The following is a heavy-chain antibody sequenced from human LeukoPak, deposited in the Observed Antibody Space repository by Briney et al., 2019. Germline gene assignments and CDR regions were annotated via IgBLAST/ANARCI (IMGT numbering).Heavy chain of an antibody. D-gene: IGHD6-19*01. CDR1: GFTFSSYA. Sequence: GGSLRLSCAASGFTFSSYAMNWVRQAPGKGLEWVSSLSGSGRTTYYADSVKGRFTISRDNSKNTVFLQMDSLSAEDTALYYCAKDRSSVWWHDLDSWGQGTLVTVSS. J-gene: IGHJ4*02. CDR3: AKDRSSVWWHDLDS. CDR2: LSGSGRTT. V-gene: IGHV3-23*01.